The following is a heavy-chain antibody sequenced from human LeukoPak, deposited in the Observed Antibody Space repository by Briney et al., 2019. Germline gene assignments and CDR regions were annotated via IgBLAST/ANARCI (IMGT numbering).Heavy chain of an antibody. V-gene: IGHV1-2*02. J-gene: IGHJ4*02. CDR1: GYTFTGYY. CDR3: AREGVDWNHSVYYFDY. Sequence: ASVKVSCKASGYTFTGYYMHWVRQAPGQGLEWMGWIHPNSGGTNYAQKFQGRVTMTRDTSISTAYMELSRLRSDDTAVYYCAREGVDWNHSVYYFDYWGQGTLVTVSS. CDR2: IHPNSGGT. D-gene: IGHD1-1*01.